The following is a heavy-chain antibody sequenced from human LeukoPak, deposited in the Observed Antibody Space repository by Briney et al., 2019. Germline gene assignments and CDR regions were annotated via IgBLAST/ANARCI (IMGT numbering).Heavy chain of an antibody. D-gene: IGHD3-10*01. Sequence: GGSLRLSCAASGFTVSSNYMSWVRQAPGKGLEWVSVIYSGGSTYYADSVKGRFTISRHNSKNTLYLQMNSLRAEDTAVYYCARASRPSLYYYGSGSYSHYYYGMDAWGQGTTVTVSS. CDR1: GFTVSSNY. CDR2: IYSGGST. CDR3: ARASRPSLYYYGSGSYSHYYYGMDA. V-gene: IGHV3-53*04. J-gene: IGHJ6*02.